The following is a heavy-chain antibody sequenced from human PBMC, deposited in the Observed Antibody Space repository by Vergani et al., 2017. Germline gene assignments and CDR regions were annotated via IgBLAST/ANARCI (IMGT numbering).Heavy chain of an antibody. CDR2: IYTSGST. Sequence: QVQLQESGPGLVKPSQTLSLTCTVSGSSISSGSYYWSWIRQPAGKGLEWIGRIYTSGSTNYNPSLKSRVTISVDTSKNQFSLKLSSVTAADTAVYYCARDSPGSVRATAYLFFDYWGQGTLVTVSS. D-gene: IGHD1-14*01. V-gene: IGHV4-61*02. CDR1: GSSISSGSYY. CDR3: ARDSPGSVRATAYLFFDY. J-gene: IGHJ4*02.